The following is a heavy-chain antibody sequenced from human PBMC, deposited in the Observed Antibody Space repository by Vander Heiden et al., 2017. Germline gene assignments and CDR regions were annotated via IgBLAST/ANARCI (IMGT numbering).Heavy chain of an antibody. CDR3: ARDFRIVGATFLVYFDY. J-gene: IGHJ4*02. V-gene: IGHV3-30-3*01. CDR2: ISYDGSNK. CDR1: GFTFSSYA. D-gene: IGHD1-26*01. Sequence: QVQLVESGGGVVQPGRSLRLSCAASGFTFSSYAMHWVRQAPGKGLEWVAVISYDGSNKYYADSVKGRFTISRDNSKNTLYLQMNSLRAEETAVYYCARDFRIVGATFLVYFDYWGQGTLVTVSS.